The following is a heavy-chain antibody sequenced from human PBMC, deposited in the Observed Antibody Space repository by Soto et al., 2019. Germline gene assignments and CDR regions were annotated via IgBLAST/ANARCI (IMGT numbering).Heavy chain of an antibody. CDR3: AQGRRIFDN. Sequence: EVQLVESGGGLVQPGGSRRLSCAASGFTFSSNWMSWVRQAPGKGLEWVANIKEDGSEKYYVDSVKGRFTISRDNAKNSLYLQMNSLRAEDTAVYYCAQGRRIFDNWGQGTLVTVSS. J-gene: IGHJ4*02. CDR1: GFTFSSNW. V-gene: IGHV3-7*01. D-gene: IGHD2-15*01. CDR2: IKEDGSEK.